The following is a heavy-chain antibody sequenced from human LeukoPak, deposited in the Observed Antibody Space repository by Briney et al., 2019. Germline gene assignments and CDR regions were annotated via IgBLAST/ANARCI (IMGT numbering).Heavy chain of an antibody. CDR3: ARGTAGATFVDY. V-gene: IGHV1-18*04. CDR1: GYTFTGYY. J-gene: IGHJ4*02. CDR2: ISAYNGNT. Sequence: ASVKVSCKASGYTFTGYYMHWVRQAPGQGLEWMGWISAYNGNTNYAQKLQGRVTMTTDTSTSTAYMELRSLRSDDTAVYYCARGTAGATFVDYWGQGTLVTVSS. D-gene: IGHD1-26*01.